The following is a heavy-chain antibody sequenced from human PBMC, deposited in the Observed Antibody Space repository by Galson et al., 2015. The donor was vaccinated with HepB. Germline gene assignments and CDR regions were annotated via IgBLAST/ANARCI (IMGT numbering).Heavy chain of an antibody. D-gene: IGHD5-18*01. CDR2: TTGSATNYI. CDR1: GFTFSAYN. V-gene: IGHV3-21*01. J-gene: IGHJ6*02. Sequence: SLRLSCAASGFTFSAYNLNWVRQAPGKGLEWVSSTTGSATNYIYYADSVKGRFTISRDNAKNSLYLQMNSLRAEDTAVYYCARGKMDTAMVKGWGYGMDDWGQGTTVTVSS. CDR3: ARGKMDTAMVKGWGYGMDD.